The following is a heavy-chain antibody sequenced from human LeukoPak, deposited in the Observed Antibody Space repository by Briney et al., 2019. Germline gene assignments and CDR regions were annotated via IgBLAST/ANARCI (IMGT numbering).Heavy chain of an antibody. V-gene: IGHV3-23*01. J-gene: IGHJ4*02. CDR2: ISGSDGST. Sequence: GGSLRLSCAASGLAFSSSTMSWVRQAPGKGLEWVSVISGSDGSTYYADSVKGRFTISRDNSKNTLYLQMYSLRVEDTAVYYCAKDGGYYDFDSWGQGTLVTVSS. CDR3: AKDGGYYDFDS. D-gene: IGHD5-12*01. CDR1: GLAFSSST.